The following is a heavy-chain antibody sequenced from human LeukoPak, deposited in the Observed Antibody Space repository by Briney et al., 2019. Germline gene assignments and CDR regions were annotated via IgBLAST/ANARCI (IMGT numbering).Heavy chain of an antibody. CDR2: ISSSSSYT. Sequence: PGGSLRLSCAASGFTFSSYSMNWVRQAPGKGLEWVSSISSSSSYTYYADSVKGRFTISRDNAKNSLYLQMNSLRAEDTAVYYCARDRDIVVVPAAIQGPMDVWGKGTTVTVSS. CDR3: ARDRDIVVVPAAIQGPMDV. D-gene: IGHD2-2*02. J-gene: IGHJ6*03. CDR1: GFTFSSYS. V-gene: IGHV3-21*01.